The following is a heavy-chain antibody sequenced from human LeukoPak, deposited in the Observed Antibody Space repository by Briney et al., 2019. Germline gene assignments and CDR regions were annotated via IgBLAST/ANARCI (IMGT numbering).Heavy chain of an antibody. CDR2: ISAYNGNT. Sequence: ASVRVSCKASGYTFNSYGISWVRQAPGQGLEWMGWISAYNGNTKYAQNFLGRVTMTTDTSRRTVYMELRSLTSDDTAVYYCVRDFLYYDILTGPDHWGQGTLVTVSS. V-gene: IGHV1-18*01. CDR3: VRDFLYYDILTGPDH. D-gene: IGHD3-9*01. J-gene: IGHJ5*02. CDR1: GYTFNSYG.